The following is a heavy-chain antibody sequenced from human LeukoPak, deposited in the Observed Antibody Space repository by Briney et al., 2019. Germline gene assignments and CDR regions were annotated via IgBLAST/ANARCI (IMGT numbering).Heavy chain of an antibody. CDR2: IYSGGST. Sequence: GSLRLSCAASGFTVSSNYMSWVRQAPGKGLEWVSVIYSGGSTYYADSVKGRFTISRDNSKNTLYLQMNSLRAEDTAVYYCARGGYSGYEPWRSWGQGTLVTVSS. CDR1: GFTVSSNY. CDR3: ARGGYSGYEPWRS. V-gene: IGHV3-53*01. J-gene: IGHJ4*02. D-gene: IGHD5-12*01.